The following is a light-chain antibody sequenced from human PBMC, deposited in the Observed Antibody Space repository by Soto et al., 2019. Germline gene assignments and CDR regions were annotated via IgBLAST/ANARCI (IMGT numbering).Light chain of an antibody. CDR2: EVS. Sequence: QSALTQPASVSGSPGQSITISCTGTSSDVGGYNYVSWYQQHPGKAPKLMIYEVSNRPSGVSNRFCGSKSGNTASLTISGLQAEDAADYYCSSYTSSSTLVVFGGGTKLTVL. J-gene: IGLJ2*01. CDR3: SSYTSSSTLVV. V-gene: IGLV2-14*01. CDR1: SSDVGGYNY.